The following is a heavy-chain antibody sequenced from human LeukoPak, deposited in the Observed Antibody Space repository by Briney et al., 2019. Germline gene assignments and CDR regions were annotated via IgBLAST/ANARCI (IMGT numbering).Heavy chain of an antibody. J-gene: IGHJ4*02. CDR1: GFTFSAYA. Sequence: PGGSLRLSCEASGFTFSAYAMSWVRQAPGKGLEWVSAISGSGGSTYYADSVKGRFTISRDNAKNSLYLQMNSLRAEDTAVYSCARETDYNLDYWGQGTLVTVSS. CDR3: ARETDYNLDY. CDR2: ISGSGGST. V-gene: IGHV3-21*01. D-gene: IGHD4-11*01.